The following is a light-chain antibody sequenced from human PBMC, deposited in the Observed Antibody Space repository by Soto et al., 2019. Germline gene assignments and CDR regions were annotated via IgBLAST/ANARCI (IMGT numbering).Light chain of an antibody. CDR2: DVS. CDR1: SSDVGGYNY. Sequence: QSALTQPAYVSGSPGQSITISCTGTSSDVGGYNYVSWYQQHPGKAPKLMISDVSSRPSGVSNRFSGSKSGNTDSLTISGLQAEDEADYYCISYTTNCTWVFGGGTKLTVL. CDR3: ISYTTNCTWV. J-gene: IGLJ3*02. V-gene: IGLV2-14*01.